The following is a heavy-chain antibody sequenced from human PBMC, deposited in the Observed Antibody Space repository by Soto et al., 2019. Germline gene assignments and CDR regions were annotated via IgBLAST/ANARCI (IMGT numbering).Heavy chain of an antibody. CDR3: ARGKWPEQVDY. CDR2: ISSTTNYI. V-gene: IGHV3-21*06. CDR1: GFTFTRYS. J-gene: IGHJ4*02. D-gene: IGHD5-12*01. Sequence: GGSLRLSCAASGFTFTRYSMNWVRQAPGKGLEWVSSISSTTNYIYYGDSMKGRFTISRDNAKNSLYLEMNSLRAEDTAVYYCARGKWPEQVDYWGQGTLVTVSS.